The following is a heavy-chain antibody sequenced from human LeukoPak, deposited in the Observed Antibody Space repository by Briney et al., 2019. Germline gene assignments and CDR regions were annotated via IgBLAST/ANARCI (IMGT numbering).Heavy chain of an antibody. D-gene: IGHD6-19*01. CDR3: ASSPMGWLEFIPFDY. CDR2: IIPIFGTA. CDR1: GGTFSSYA. J-gene: IGHJ4*02. V-gene: IGHV1-69*13. Sequence: GASVKVSCKASGGTFSSYAISWVRQAPGQGLEWVGGIIPIFGTANYAQKFRGRVTITADESTSTAYMELSSLRSEDTAVYYCASSPMGWLEFIPFDYWGQGTLVTVSS.